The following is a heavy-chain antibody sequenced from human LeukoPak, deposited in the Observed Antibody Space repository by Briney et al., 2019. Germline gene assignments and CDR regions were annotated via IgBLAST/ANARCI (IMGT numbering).Heavy chain of an antibody. Sequence: SETLSLTCAVYGGSFSGYYWSWIRQPPGKGLEWIGEINHSGSTNYNPSLKSRVTISVDTSKNQFSLKLSSVTAADTAVYYCARDSSGWYHWFDPWGQGTLVTVSS. CDR3: ARDSSGWYHWFDP. J-gene: IGHJ5*02. CDR2: INHSGST. CDR1: GGSFSGYY. V-gene: IGHV4-34*01. D-gene: IGHD6-19*01.